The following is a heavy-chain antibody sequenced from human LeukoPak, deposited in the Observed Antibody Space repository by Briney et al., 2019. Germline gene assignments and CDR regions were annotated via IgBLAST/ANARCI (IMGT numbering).Heavy chain of an antibody. Sequence: PGRSLRLSCAASGFTFDDYAMHWVRQAPGKGLEWVSDISWNSGSIGYADSVKGRFTISRDNAKNSLYLQMNSLRAEDTALYYCAKGRYGSGSYYFDYWGQGTLVTVSS. CDR3: AKGRYGSGSYYFDY. CDR1: GFTFDDYA. D-gene: IGHD3-10*01. J-gene: IGHJ4*02. CDR2: ISWNSGSI. V-gene: IGHV3-9*01.